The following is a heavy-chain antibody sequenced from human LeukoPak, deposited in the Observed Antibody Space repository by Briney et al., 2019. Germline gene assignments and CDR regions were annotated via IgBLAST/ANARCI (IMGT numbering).Heavy chain of an antibody. D-gene: IGHD2/OR15-2a*01. CDR1: GFTFNNYA. V-gene: IGHV3-23*01. CDR2: ISGGGETT. J-gene: IGHJ4*02. CDR3: AKTSTQYYFDY. Sequence: GGSLRLSCAASGFTFNNYAMNWVRQAPGKGLEWVSSISGGGETTYYADSAKGRFTISRDNSQNTLYLQMNSLRAEDTAVYYCAKTSTQYYFDYWGQGTLVTVSS.